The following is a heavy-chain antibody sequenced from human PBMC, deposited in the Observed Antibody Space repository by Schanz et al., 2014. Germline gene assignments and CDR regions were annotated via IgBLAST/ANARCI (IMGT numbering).Heavy chain of an antibody. J-gene: IGHJ4*02. V-gene: IGHV3-64D*06. CDR3: AKDAYCASDCDAGTYFDH. Sequence: EVQVVESGGYLVQPGGSLRLSCSASGFTFSSYAMNWVRQAPGKGLEYVSAITRSGGGTYYSYSVKGRFTISRDNSKNTQYLQKSRLRHKNWAVYYDAKDAYCASDCDAGTYFDHWGQGTLVTVSS. CDR2: ITRSGGGT. CDR1: GFTFSSYA. D-gene: IGHD2-21*02.